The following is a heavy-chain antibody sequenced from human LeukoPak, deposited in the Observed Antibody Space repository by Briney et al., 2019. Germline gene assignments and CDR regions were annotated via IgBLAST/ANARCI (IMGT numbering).Heavy chain of an antibody. CDR1: GGSISSYY. CDR3: ARAHDFWSGYYFGY. J-gene: IGHJ4*02. Sequence: SETLSLTCTVSGGSISSYYWSWIRQPPGKGLEWIGYIYYSGSTNYNPSLKSRVTISVDTSENQFSLKLSSVTAADTAVYYCARAHDFWSGYYFGYWGQGTLVTVSS. D-gene: IGHD3-3*01. V-gene: IGHV4-59*01. CDR2: IYYSGST.